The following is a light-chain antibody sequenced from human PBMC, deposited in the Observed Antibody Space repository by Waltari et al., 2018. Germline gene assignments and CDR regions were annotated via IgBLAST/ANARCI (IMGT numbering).Light chain of an antibody. V-gene: IGLV2-23*02. Sequence: QSALTQPASVSGTPGQSITISCSGTNSDVGNYNFVSWYQHHPGEAPKLMICEVIKRPSGVSNRFSGSKSGNTASLTISGLQAEDEADYYCCSYAGSGTYVFGTGTKVTVL. CDR1: NSDVGNYNF. CDR3: CSYAGSGTYV. J-gene: IGLJ1*01. CDR2: EVI.